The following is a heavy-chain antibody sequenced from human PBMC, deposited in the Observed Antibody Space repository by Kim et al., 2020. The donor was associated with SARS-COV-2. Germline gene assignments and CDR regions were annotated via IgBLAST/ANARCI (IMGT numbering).Heavy chain of an antibody. J-gene: IGHJ4*02. CDR3: AKDLNSGWHRNFPFDY. Sequence: GGSLRLSCAASGFTFRNYGMNWVRQPPGKGLEWVSGISGSGDSTYYADSVTGRFTISRDNSKNTLYLYMDSLRAEDTAIYYCAKDLNSGWHRNFPFDYWGPGTLVPVSS. CDR2: ISGSGDST. CDR1: GFTFRNYG. V-gene: IGHV3-23*01. D-gene: IGHD6-19*01.